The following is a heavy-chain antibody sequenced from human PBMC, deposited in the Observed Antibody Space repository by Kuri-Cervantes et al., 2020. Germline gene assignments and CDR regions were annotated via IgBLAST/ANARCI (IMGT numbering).Heavy chain of an antibody. D-gene: IGHD3-22*01. CDR1: GGSISSYY. J-gene: IGHJ5*02. CDR3: ARVLGYYDRAWFDP. V-gene: IGHV4-59*01. CDR2: NYYSGST. Sequence: SETLSLTCTVSGGSISSYYWSWIRQPPGKGLEWIGYNYYSGSTNYNPSLKSRVTISVDTSKNQFSLKLSSVTAADTAVYYCARVLGYYDRAWFDPWGQGTLVTVSS.